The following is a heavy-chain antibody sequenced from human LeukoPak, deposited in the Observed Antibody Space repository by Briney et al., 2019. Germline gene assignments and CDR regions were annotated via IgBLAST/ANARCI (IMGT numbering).Heavy chain of an antibody. Sequence: GGSLRLSCAASDINFSTYNMHWVRQAPGKGLVWVSHITSDGRTTRYADSVKGRFTISRDNAKNTLYLQMNSLRAEDTAVYYCARDWSGSLDFWGQGTLVTVSS. J-gene: IGHJ4*02. CDR1: DINFSTYN. V-gene: IGHV3-74*01. CDR3: ARDWSGSLDF. D-gene: IGHD1-26*01. CDR2: ITSDGRTT.